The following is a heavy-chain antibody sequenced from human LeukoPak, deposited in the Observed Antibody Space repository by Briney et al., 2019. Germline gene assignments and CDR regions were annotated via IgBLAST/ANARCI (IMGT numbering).Heavy chain of an antibody. V-gene: IGHV1-18*01. CDR1: GYTFTSYG. J-gene: IGHJ4*02. Sequence: GASVKVSCKASGYTFTSYGISWGRQAPGQGLEWMGWISAYNGNTNYAQKLQGRVTMTTDTSTSTAYMELRSLRSDDTAVYYCASASLLWFGEATSFDYWGQGTLVTVSS. D-gene: IGHD3-10*01. CDR2: ISAYNGNT. CDR3: ASASLLWFGEATSFDY.